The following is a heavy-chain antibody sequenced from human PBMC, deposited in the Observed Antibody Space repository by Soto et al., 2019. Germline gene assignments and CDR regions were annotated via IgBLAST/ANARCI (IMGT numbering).Heavy chain of an antibody. CDR3: ARDSITRVSSDVPGMDV. CDR2: IGEGGFST. D-gene: IGHD3-16*01. J-gene: IGHJ6*02. V-gene: IGHV3-23*01. CDR1: GFTFSTYA. Sequence: GGSLRLSCAASGFTFSTYAMSWVRQAPGKGLEWVSVIGEGGFSTQYAASVKGRFTISRDNSKNMLYLQMNSLRSDDTAVYYCARDSITRVSSDVPGMDVWGQGTTVTVSS.